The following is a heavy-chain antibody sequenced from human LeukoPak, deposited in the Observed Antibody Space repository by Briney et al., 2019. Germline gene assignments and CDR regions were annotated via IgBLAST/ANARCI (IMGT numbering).Heavy chain of an antibody. Sequence: APVKASCKTSRYTFTHYYMHWVRQAPGQGLEWLGIINPSGGSTSYAQKFQGRVTMTRYTSTSTVYMELSSLRSEDTAVYYCARDLGQPTRTYYFDYWGQGTLVTVSS. CDR1: RYTFTHYY. J-gene: IGHJ4*02. CDR3: ARDLGQPTRTYYFDY. D-gene: IGHD1-1*01. CDR2: INPSGGST. V-gene: IGHV1-46*01.